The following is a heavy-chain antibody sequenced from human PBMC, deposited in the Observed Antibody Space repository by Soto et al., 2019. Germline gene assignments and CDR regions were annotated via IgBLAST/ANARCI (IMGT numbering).Heavy chain of an antibody. D-gene: IGHD2-15*01. CDR2: VGGSGDST. J-gene: IGHJ4*02. CDR3: AKSPLGYCSGGSCYPPHYFDY. CDR1: GFTFSNYA. Sequence: EVQLLDSGGGLVQPGGSLRLSCAASGFTFSNYAMSWVRQAPGKGLEWVSGVGGSGDSTYYADSVKGRFTISRDNSQGTLYLQRKSLRAEGTAVYYCAKSPLGYCSGGSCYPPHYFDYWGQGTLVTVSS. V-gene: IGHV3-23*01.